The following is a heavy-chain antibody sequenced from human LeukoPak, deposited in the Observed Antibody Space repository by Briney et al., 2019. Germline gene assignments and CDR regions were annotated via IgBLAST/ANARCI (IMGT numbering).Heavy chain of an antibody. CDR1: GGSISSYY. CDR3: ARQRDVYWVDP. J-gene: IGHJ5*02. V-gene: IGHV4-59*08. D-gene: IGHD3-10*02. Sequence: ETSETLSLTCTVSGGSISSYYWSWIRQPPGKGLEWIGYIYYSGSTNYNPSLKSRVTISVDTSKNQFSLKLSSVAAADTAVYYCARQRDVYWVDPWGQGTLVTVSS. CDR2: IYYSGST.